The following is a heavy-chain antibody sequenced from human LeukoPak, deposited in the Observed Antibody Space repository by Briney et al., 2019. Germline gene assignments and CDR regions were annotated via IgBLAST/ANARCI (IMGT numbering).Heavy chain of an antibody. V-gene: IGHV3-74*01. D-gene: IGHD2-2*01. CDR1: GFTFGNYW. CDR3: ARERKSSTSMDY. CDR2: INGDGNSI. Sequence: GGSLRLSCVASGFTFGNYWMHWVRQAPGKGLVWVSRINGDGNSINYADSVRGRFTISRDNAKNTLYLQMNSLRGEDTAVYFCARERKSSTSMDYWGQGTLVTVSS. J-gene: IGHJ4*02.